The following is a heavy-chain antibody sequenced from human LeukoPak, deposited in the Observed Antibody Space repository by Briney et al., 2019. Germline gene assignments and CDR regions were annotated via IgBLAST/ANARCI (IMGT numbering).Heavy chain of an antibody. CDR2: IYYSGST. D-gene: IGHD5-18*01. CDR1: GGSISSHY. CDR3: ARDKGQLWFPYHYGMDV. Sequence: SETLSLTCIVSGGSISSHYWSWIRQPPGKGLEWIGYIYYSGSTNYNPSLKSRVTISVDTSKNQFSLKLSSVTAADTAVYYCARDKGQLWFPYHYGMDVWGQGTTVTVSS. J-gene: IGHJ6*02. V-gene: IGHV4-59*11.